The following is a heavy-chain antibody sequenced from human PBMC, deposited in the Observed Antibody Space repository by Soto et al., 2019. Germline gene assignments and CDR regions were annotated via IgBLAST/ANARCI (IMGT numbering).Heavy chain of an antibody. D-gene: IGHD2-15*01. V-gene: IGHV1-69*12. Sequence: QVQLVQSGAGVKKPGSSVKVSCKASGGTFSSYAISWVRQAPGQGLEWMGGIIPSFGTANYAQKFQGRGTFTADESTSTAYMELGSLRSEDTAVYYCASRPSGGKGYYYGMDVWGQGTTVTVSS. J-gene: IGHJ6*02. CDR2: IIPSFGTA. CDR1: GGTFSSYA. CDR3: ASRPSGGKGYYYGMDV.